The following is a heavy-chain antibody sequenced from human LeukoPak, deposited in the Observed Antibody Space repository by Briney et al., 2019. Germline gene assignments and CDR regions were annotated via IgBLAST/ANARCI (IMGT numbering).Heavy chain of an antibody. CDR1: GFTFSGFG. CDR3: ARDKFGAAGNLFDY. CDR2: VHTDQTIQ. D-gene: IGHD6-13*01. V-gene: IGHV3-30*02. J-gene: IGHJ4*02. Sequence: PGGSLRLSCAASGFTFSGFGMHWVRQAPGKGLEWVAYVHTDQTIQYYADSVKGRFTISRDNSKNTLYLQMKTLRSEDTAVYYCARDKFGAAGNLFDYWGQGTLVTVSS.